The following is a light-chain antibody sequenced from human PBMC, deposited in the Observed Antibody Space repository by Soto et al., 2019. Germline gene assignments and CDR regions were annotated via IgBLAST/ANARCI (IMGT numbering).Light chain of an antibody. V-gene: IGKV3-20*01. CDR1: QSVSSSY. CDR2: GAF. J-gene: IGKJ1*01. Sequence: EILLTQSPGTLSLSPGERATLFCRASQSVSSSYLAWYQPQTGQAPRLLIYGAFRRDTGIPDTFTGSGSRTDCTLTISSLEPEDVAVDDGQKFNKSPWTFGQGTEVEIK. CDR3: QKFNKSPWT.